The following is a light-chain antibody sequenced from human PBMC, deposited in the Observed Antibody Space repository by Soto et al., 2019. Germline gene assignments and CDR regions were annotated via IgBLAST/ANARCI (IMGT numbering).Light chain of an antibody. Sequence: IQMTQSPYSLSAFVGDRVTITCRASQSIASWLTWYQQKPGEAPKVLIYDASSLGSGVPSRFSGSGSGTDFTLTISRLEPEDFAVYYCQQYGSSPLWTFGQGTKVDIK. CDR1: QSIASW. CDR3: QQYGSSPLWT. CDR2: DAS. J-gene: IGKJ1*01. V-gene: IGKV1-5*01.